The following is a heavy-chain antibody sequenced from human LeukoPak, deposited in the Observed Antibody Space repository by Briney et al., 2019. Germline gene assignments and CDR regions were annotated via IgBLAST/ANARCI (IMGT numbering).Heavy chain of an antibody. J-gene: IGHJ3*02. CDR2: IKQDGSDK. CDR1: GFTFSRYW. Sequence: GGSLRLSCAASGFTFSRYWMSWVRQAPGKGLEWVANIKQDGSDKNYVDSVKGRFTISRDNAKNSVWLQMNSLRAEDTAVYYCARDSSIHCSGGSCSIFSMGAFDIWGQGTMVTVSS. D-gene: IGHD2-15*01. V-gene: IGHV3-7*03. CDR3: ARDSSIHCSGGSCSIFSMGAFDI.